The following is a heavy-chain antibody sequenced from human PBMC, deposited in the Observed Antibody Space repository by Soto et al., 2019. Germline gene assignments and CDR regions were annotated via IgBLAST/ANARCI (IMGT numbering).Heavy chain of an antibody. CDR3: ARDQSWHDLVWWFDP. CDR1: GGSFSGYY. Sequence: PSETLSLTCAVYGGSFSGYYWSWIRQPPGKGLEWIGEINHSGSTNYNPSLKSRVTISVDTSKNQFSLNLYSVTAADTAVYYCARDQSWHDLVWWFDPWGQGTLVTVSS. J-gene: IGHJ5*02. V-gene: IGHV4-34*01. D-gene: IGHD1-1*01. CDR2: INHSGST.